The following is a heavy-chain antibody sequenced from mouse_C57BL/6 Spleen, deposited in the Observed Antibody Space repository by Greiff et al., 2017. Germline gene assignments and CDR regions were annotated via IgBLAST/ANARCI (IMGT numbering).Heavy chain of an antibody. CDR3: AREGDDGFLFAY. CDR1: YTFTTYP. D-gene: IGHD2-3*01. Sequence: QVQLQQSGAELVKPGASVKMSCKGYTFTTYPIEWMKQNHGKSLEWIGNFHPYNDDTKYNEKFKGKATLTVEKSSSTVYLELSRLTSDDSAVYYCAREGDDGFLFAYWGQGTLVTVSA. J-gene: IGHJ3*01. CDR2: FHPYNDDT. V-gene: IGHV1-47*01.